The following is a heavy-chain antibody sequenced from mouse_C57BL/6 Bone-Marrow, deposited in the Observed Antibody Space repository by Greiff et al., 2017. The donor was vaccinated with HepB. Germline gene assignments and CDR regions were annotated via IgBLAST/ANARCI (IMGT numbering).Heavy chain of an antibody. Sequence: VQLQQSGAELVKPGASVKISCKASGYAFSSYWMNWVKQRPGKGLEWIGQIYPGDGDTNYNGKFKGKATLTADKSSSTASEDSAVYFCARGAYWGQGTLVTVSA. CDR3: ARGAY. V-gene: IGHV1-80*01. J-gene: IGHJ3*01. CDR1: GYAFSSYW. CDR2: IYPGDGDT.